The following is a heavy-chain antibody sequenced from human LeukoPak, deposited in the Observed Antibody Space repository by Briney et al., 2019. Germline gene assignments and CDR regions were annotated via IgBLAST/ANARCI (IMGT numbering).Heavy chain of an antibody. Sequence: ASVKVSCKASGYDFSSYGISWVRQAPGQGLEWMGWISAYNRKTKYAEKFQGRVTMTTETSTSTAYMELRSLTSADTAVYYCAKDSPRDDYVRGSYRYSRRGLDIWGQGTLVTASS. CDR3: AKDSPRDDYVRGSYRYSRRGLDI. V-gene: IGHV1-18*01. CDR1: GYDFSSYG. CDR2: ISAYNRKT. J-gene: IGHJ3*02. D-gene: IGHD3-16*02.